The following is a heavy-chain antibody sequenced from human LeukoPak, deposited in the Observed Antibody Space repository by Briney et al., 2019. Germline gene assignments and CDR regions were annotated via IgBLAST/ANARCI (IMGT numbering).Heavy chain of an antibody. Sequence: PSETLSLTCAVYGGSFQSFYWTWVRQFPGRGLEWIGEIDHIGRTKYNPSLKSRLNISIDRSKNQFSLKLSSVTAADTAKYYCANADRYCSGGSCHVPDAFDFWGQGTVVTVSS. V-gene: IGHV4-34*01. D-gene: IGHD2-15*01. CDR1: GGSFQSFY. CDR2: IDHIGRT. CDR3: ANADRYCSGGSCHVPDAFDF. J-gene: IGHJ3*01.